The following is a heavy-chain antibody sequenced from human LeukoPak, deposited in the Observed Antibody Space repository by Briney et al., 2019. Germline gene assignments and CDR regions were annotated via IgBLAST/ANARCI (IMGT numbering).Heavy chain of an antibody. CDR1: GGSVSSGGYY. V-gene: IGHV4-31*03. Sequence: SETLSLTCTVSGGSVSSGGYYWSWIRQHPERGLEWIGYIYYTGSTYYNPSLESRLTISLDTSTNQFSLKLGSVTAADTAMYYCAATAYYYYVDVWGKGTTVTVSS. CDR3: AATAYYYYVDV. J-gene: IGHJ6*03. D-gene: IGHD1-26*01. CDR2: IYYTGST.